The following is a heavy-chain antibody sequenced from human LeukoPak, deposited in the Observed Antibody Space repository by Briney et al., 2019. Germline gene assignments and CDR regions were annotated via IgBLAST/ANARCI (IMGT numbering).Heavy chain of an antibody. V-gene: IGHV4-59*08. CDR3: ARTQGWGTVRTGYYYGMDV. Sequence: SQTLSLTCTVSGGSISGSYWSWIRQPPGKGLEWIGYIYYSETYYNPSLKSRVTISLDTSKNQFSLNLRFVTAADTAVYYCARTQGWGTVRTGYYYGMDVWGQGTTVTVSS. J-gene: IGHJ6*02. D-gene: IGHD4-11*01. CDR2: IYYSET. CDR1: GGSISGSY.